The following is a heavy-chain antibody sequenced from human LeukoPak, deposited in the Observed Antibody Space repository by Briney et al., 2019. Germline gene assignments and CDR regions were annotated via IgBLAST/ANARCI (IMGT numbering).Heavy chain of an antibody. CDR3: ARHSGSGSLSRPFDP. J-gene: IGHJ5*02. Sequence: PSETLSLTCSVSGGSVTSGGFYWGLLRQPPGKGPEWIATIYYTGSTYYNPSLKSRVTISIDTSKNQFSLRLTSVTATDTAVYHCARHSGSGSLSRPFDPWGQGTLVTVSS. V-gene: IGHV4-39*01. CDR2: IYYTGST. D-gene: IGHD3-10*01. CDR1: GGSVTSGGFY.